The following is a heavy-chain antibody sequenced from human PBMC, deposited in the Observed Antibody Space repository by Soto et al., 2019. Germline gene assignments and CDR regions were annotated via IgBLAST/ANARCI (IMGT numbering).Heavy chain of an antibody. CDR3: ARGYRYCSSTSCPWRFDY. D-gene: IGHD2-2*01. J-gene: IGHJ4*02. CDR2: IIPILGIA. Sequence: ASVKASCKASGGTFSSYAISWVRQAPGQGLEWMGGIIPILGIANYAQKFQGRVTITADKSTSTAYMELSSLRSEDTAVYYCARGYRYCSSTSCPWRFDYWGQGTLVTVSS. V-gene: IGHV1-69*10. CDR1: GGTFSSYA.